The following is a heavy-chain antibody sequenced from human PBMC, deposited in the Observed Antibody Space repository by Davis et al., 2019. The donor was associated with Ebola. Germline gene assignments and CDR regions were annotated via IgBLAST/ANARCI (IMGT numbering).Heavy chain of an antibody. CDR2: IYWDDDK. CDR3: ARKYGYNWFDP. V-gene: IGHV2-5*02. D-gene: IGHD2/OR15-2a*01. Sequence: SGPTLVKPTQTLTLTCTFSGFSLSTSGVGVGWIRQPPGKALEWLALIYWDDDKRHSPSLKSRLTITKDTSKNQVVLTMTNMDPVDTATYYCARKYGYNWFDPWGQGTLVTVSS. J-gene: IGHJ5*02. CDR1: GFSLSTSGVG.